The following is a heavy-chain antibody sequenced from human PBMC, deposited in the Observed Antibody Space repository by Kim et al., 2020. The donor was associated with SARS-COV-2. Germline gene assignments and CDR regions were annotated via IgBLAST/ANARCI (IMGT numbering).Heavy chain of an antibody. CDR2: INHSGST. Sequence: SETLSLTCAVYGGSFSGYYWSWIRQPPGKGLEWIGEINHSGSTNYNPSLNSRVTISVDTSKNQFSLKLSSVTAADTAVYYCARKSLGATRGFDPWGQGTLVTVSS. J-gene: IGHJ5*02. V-gene: IGHV4-34*01. CDR3: ARKSLGATRGFDP. CDR1: GGSFSGYY. D-gene: IGHD1-26*01.